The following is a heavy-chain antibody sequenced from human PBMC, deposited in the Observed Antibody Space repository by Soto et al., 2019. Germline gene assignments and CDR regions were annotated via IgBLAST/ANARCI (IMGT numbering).Heavy chain of an antibody. J-gene: IGHJ4*02. V-gene: IGHV2-5*02. Sequence: QITLKESGPRLVKPTQSLTLTCTFSGFSLSPSGMSVGWIRQPPGKALEWLALIYWDDDKRYSPSLRSRLTITKDTSKNQVVLTMTNMDPVDTATYYCAQIQRSDAFWSGYYTDYFDYWGQGTLVTVSS. CDR2: IYWDDDK. CDR1: GFSLSPSGMS. CDR3: AQIQRSDAFWSGYYTDYFDY. D-gene: IGHD3-3*01.